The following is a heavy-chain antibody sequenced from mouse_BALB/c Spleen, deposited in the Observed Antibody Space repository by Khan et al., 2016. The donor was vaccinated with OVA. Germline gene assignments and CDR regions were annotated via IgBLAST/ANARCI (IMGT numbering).Heavy chain of an antibody. V-gene: IGHV3S1*01. J-gene: IGHJ4*01. CDR3: ARRSLNAMDY. CDR1: GDSITSDY. Sequence: VQLKESGPRLVKPSQTLSLTCSVTGDSITSDYWNWIRKFPGNKLEYMGYISYSGSTYYNPSLKSRFSITPDTSKNQYDRQLNSVASEDTATYYCARRSLNAMDYWGQGTSVTVSS. CDR2: ISYSGST.